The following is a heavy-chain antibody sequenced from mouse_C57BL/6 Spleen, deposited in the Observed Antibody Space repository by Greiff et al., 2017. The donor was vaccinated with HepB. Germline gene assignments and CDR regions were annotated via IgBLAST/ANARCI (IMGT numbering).Heavy chain of an antibody. Sequence: QVQLKQSGPELVKPGASVKISCKASGYAFSSSWMNWVKQRPGKGLEWIGRIYPGDGDTNYNGKFKGKATLTADKSSSTAYMRLSSLTSEDSAVYFCERNGGKQFAYWGQGTLVTVSA. CDR2: IYPGDGDT. CDR3: ERNGGKQFAY. CDR1: GYAFSSSW. V-gene: IGHV1-82*01. D-gene: IGHD2-1*01. J-gene: IGHJ3*01.